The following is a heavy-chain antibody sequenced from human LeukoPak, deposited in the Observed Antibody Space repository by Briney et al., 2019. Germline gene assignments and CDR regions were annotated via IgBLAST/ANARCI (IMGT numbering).Heavy chain of an antibody. CDR2: INHSGST. Sequence: SETLSLTCTVYGGSFSNYYWNSIRQPPGKGLEWIGEINHSGSTNYNPSLKSRVTISVDTSKNQFSLKLSSVTAADTAVYYCARVGIMITFGGVIVPKYYFDYWGQGTLVTVSS. V-gene: IGHV4-34*01. CDR3: ARVGIMITFGGVIVPKYYFDY. J-gene: IGHJ4*02. D-gene: IGHD3-16*02. CDR1: GGSFSNYY.